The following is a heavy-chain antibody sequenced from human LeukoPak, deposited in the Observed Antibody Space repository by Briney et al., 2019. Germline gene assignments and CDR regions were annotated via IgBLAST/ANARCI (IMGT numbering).Heavy chain of an antibody. D-gene: IGHD2-2*01. J-gene: IGHJ6*03. Sequence: ASVKVSCKASGGTFSSYAISWVRQAPGQGLEWMGGIIPIFGTANYAQKFQGRVTITTDESTSTAYVELSSLRSEDTAVYYCARAPFEYCSSTSCYLYYYYYYMDVWGKGITVTVSS. V-gene: IGHV1-69*05. CDR1: GGTFSSYA. CDR2: IIPIFGTA. CDR3: ARAPFEYCSSTSCYLYYYYYYMDV.